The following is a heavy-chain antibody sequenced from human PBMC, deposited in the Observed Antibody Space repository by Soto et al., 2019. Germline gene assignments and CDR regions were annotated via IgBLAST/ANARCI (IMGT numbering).Heavy chain of an antibody. CDR2: INHTGGT. Sequence: SETLSLTCAVYGGSVNGYYWNWIRQPPGKGLEWIGEINHTGGTHYNTSLKSRVTMSVDTSQNQFSLRLSSVTAADTAIYYCATRITVFGLLIPPFDPWRQGTQVTVSS. V-gene: IGHV4-34*01. CDR1: GGSVNGYY. J-gene: IGHJ5*02. D-gene: IGHD3-3*01. CDR3: ATRITVFGLLIPPFDP.